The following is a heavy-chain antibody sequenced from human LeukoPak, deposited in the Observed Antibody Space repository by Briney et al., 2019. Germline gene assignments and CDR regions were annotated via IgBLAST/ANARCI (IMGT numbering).Heavy chain of an antibody. CDR1: GFTFSSYW. J-gene: IGHJ3*02. CDR3: ARVAGYCSGGSCYSDAFDI. Sequence: GGSLRLSCAASGFTFSSYWMSWVRQAPGKGLEWVANIKQDGSEKYYVDSVKGRFTISRDNAKNSLYLQMNSLRAEDTAVYYCARVAGYCSGGSCYSDAFDIWGQGTMVTVSS. D-gene: IGHD2-15*01. CDR2: IKQDGSEK. V-gene: IGHV3-7*01.